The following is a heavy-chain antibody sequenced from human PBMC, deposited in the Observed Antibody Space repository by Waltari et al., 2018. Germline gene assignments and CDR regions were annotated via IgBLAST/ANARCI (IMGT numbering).Heavy chain of an antibody. CDR3: ARTSLPGIAAAGYFDY. J-gene: IGHJ4*02. V-gene: IGHV2-26*01. CDR1: GFSRSNARMG. D-gene: IGHD6-13*01. Sequence: QVTLKESGPVLVKPTENLTLTCTVSGFSRSNARMGVSWIRQPPGKALEWLAHIFSNDEKSYSTSLQSRLTISKDTSKSQVVLTMTNIDPVDTATYYCARTSLPGIAAAGYFDYWGQGTLVTVSS. CDR2: IFSNDEK.